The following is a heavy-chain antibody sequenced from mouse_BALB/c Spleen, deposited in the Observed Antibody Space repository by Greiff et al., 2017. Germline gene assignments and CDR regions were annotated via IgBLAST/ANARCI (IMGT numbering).Heavy chain of an antibody. J-gene: IGHJ3*01. Sequence: QVTLKECGPGILQPSQTLSLTCSFSGFSLSTSGMGVSWIRQPSGKGLEWLAHIYWDDDKRYNPSLKSRLTISKDTSRNQVFLKITSVDTADTATYYCARRYDYDRVWFAYWGQGTLVTVSA. CDR2: IYWDDDK. D-gene: IGHD2-4*01. V-gene: IGHV8-12*01. CDR1: GFSLSTSGMG. CDR3: ARRYDYDRVWFAY.